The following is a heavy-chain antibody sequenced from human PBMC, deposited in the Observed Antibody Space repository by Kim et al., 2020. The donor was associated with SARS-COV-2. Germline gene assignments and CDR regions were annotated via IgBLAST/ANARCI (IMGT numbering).Heavy chain of an antibody. V-gene: IGHV3-73*01. J-gene: IGHJ4*02. CDR3: TTNADFRFDY. Sequence: ATTYAASLKDRLTISRDDSKNTAYLQMNSLKTEDTAVYYCTTNADFRFDYWGQGILVTVSS. CDR2: AT. D-gene: IGHD4-17*01.